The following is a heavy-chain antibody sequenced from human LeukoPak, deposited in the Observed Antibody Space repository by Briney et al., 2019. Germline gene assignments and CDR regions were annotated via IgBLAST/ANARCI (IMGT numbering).Heavy chain of an antibody. CDR3: ARGDSGYDYYYYYYMDV. J-gene: IGHJ6*03. D-gene: IGHD5-12*01. CDR1: GVTFSSYW. CDR2: INSDGSST. Sequence: GGSLRLSCAASGVTFSSYWMHWVRQAPGKGLVWFSRINSDGSSTSYADSVKGRFTISRDNAKNTLYLQMNSLRVEDTAVYYCARGDSGYDYYYYYYMDVWGKGTTVTVSS. V-gene: IGHV3-74*01.